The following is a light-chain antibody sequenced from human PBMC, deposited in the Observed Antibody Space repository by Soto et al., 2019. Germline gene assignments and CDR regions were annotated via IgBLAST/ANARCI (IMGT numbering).Light chain of an antibody. CDR3: QQRSNWIS. Sequence: EIVLTQSPATVSLSPGERATLSCRASQSVSSSLAWYQQKPGQAPRLLIYDAFKRATGIPARFSGSGSGTAFTLTISSLDAEDSAVYYCQQRSNWISFGGGTKVEIK. V-gene: IGKV3-11*01. J-gene: IGKJ4*01. CDR1: QSVSSS. CDR2: DAF.